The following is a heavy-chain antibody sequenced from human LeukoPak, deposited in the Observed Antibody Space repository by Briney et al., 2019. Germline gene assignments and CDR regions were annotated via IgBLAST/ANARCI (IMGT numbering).Heavy chain of an antibody. Sequence: GGSLRLSCAASGFTFSNYGMHWVRQAPGKGLEWVSAISGSGGSTYYADSVKGRFTISRDNSKNTLYLQMNSLRAEDTAVYYCAKDVGYCSGGSGHAPPDYWGQGTLVTVSS. J-gene: IGHJ4*02. V-gene: IGHV3-23*01. CDR2: ISGSGGST. CDR3: AKDVGYCSGGSGHAPPDY. D-gene: IGHD2-15*01. CDR1: GFTFSNYG.